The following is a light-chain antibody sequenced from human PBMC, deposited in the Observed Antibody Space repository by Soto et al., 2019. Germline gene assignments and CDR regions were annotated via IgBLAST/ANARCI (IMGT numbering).Light chain of an antibody. Sequence: QSVLTQPRSVSGSPGQSVTISCTGTSSDVGGSDYVSWYLLHPGKAPKLMIYDVSERPSGVPDRFSGSKSGNTASLTISGLQPEDEADYYCSSYAGIYTYVFGTGTKV. CDR3: SSYAGIYTYV. CDR1: SSDVGGSDY. V-gene: IGLV2-11*01. J-gene: IGLJ1*01. CDR2: DVS.